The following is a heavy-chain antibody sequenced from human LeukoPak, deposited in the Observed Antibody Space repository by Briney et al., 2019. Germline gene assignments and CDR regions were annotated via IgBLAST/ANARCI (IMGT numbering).Heavy chain of an antibody. Sequence: KPSETLSLTCAVYGESFSGYYWSWIRQPPGKGLEWIGEINHSGSTNYNPSLKSRVTISVDTSKNQFSLKLSSVTAADTAVYYCARARLRWFDPWGQGTLVTVSS. V-gene: IGHV4-34*01. CDR1: GESFSGYY. CDR2: INHSGST. J-gene: IGHJ5*02. CDR3: ARARLRWFDP.